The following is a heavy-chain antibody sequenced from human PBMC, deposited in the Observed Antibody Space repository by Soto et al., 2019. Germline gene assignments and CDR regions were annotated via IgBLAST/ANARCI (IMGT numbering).Heavy chain of an antibody. J-gene: IGHJ4*02. V-gene: IGHV3-23*01. CDR2: ASSGGDIT. Sequence: EVQLLESGGGLVQWGESLRLSCAASGFTFSSYAMSWVRQAPGKGLEWVSVASSGGDITYYADSVKGRCTISRDNSKNTLYLQMGSLRGEDTAIYYCVKLQYGTGGSLDSWGQGTLVTVSS. CDR3: VKLQYGTGGSLDS. D-gene: IGHD3-10*01. CDR1: GFTFSSYA.